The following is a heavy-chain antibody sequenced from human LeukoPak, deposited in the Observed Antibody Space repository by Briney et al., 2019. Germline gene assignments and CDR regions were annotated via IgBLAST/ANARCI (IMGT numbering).Heavy chain of an antibody. Sequence: PSETLSLTCTVSDGSISSRSYYWSWIRQPPGKGLEWIGYMYYSGSTKYNPSLKSRVTMSVDTSQNQFSLKLSSVTAADTAVYHCARVSVSGYGYYYFDYWGQGTLVTVSS. CDR3: ARVSVSGYGYYYFDY. D-gene: IGHD5-12*01. J-gene: IGHJ4*02. V-gene: IGHV4-61*01. CDR1: DGSISSRSYY. CDR2: MYYSGST.